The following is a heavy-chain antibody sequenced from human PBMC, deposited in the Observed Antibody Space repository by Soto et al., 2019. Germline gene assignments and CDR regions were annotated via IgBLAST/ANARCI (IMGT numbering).Heavy chain of an antibody. J-gene: IGHJ6*02. CDR1: GFTFSSYA. CDR3: AKDRGACSSTSCYLIAAAGTGGGMDV. CDR2: ISGSGGST. D-gene: IGHD2-2*01. Sequence: GGSLRLSCAASGFTFSSYAMSWVRQAPGKGLEWVSAISGSGGSTYYADSVKGRFTISRDNSKNTLYLQMNSLRAEDTAVYYCAKDRGACSSTSCYLIAAAGTGGGMDVWGQGTTVTVSS. V-gene: IGHV3-23*01.